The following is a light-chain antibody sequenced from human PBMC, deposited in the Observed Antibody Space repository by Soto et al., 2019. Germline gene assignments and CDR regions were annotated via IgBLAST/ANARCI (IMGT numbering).Light chain of an antibody. Sequence: DIQMTQSPSILSASLGDRVTITCRASQSISSWLAWYQQKPGKAPKLLIYKASGLESGVPSRFSGSGSGTDFTLTLSSLKPEDFATYYGQQRYSTPWTFGQGTKVDIK. J-gene: IGKJ1*01. V-gene: IGKV1-5*03. CDR3: QQRYSTPWT. CDR2: KAS. CDR1: QSISSW.